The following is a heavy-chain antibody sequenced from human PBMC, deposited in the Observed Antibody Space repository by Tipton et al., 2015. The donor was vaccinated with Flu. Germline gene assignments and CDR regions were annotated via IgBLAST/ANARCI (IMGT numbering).Heavy chain of an antibody. CDR3: AKGYGSPDV. Sequence: SLRLSCAASGFTFSLYAMTWVRQAPGKGLEWVSSLTRSGGTTYYAASVRGRFTISRDNSKNLVYMQMNSLRAEDTAVYYCAKGYGSPDVWGQGTTVTVSS. V-gene: IGHV3-23*01. J-gene: IGHJ6*02. CDR2: LTRSGGTT. CDR1: GFTFSLYA. D-gene: IGHD6-19*01.